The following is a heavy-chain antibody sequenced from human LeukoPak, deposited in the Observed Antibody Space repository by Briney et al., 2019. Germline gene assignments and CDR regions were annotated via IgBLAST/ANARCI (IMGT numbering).Heavy chain of an antibody. CDR3: ARGGESPSAFDY. J-gene: IGHJ4*02. CDR2: LYSGGTT. V-gene: IGHV3-53*01. Sequence: PGGSLKLSCAVSGFTVSSNHMSWVRQAPGKGLEWVSVLYSGGTTYYADSVKDRFTMSRDNSKNTVYLQMKSLRAEDTAVYYCARGGESPSAFDYWGQGTLVTVSS. D-gene: IGHD3-10*01. CDR1: GFTVSSNH.